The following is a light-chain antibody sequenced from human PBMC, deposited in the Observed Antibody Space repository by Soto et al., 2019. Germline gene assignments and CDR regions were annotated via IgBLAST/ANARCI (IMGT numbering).Light chain of an antibody. J-gene: IGKJ1*01. CDR2: GAS. Sequence: EIVMTQSPATLSVSPGERATLSCRASQSVSSNLAWYQQKPGQAPRLLISGASRRATGIPDRFSGAGAGTECTLTINRVEPEDVEVYFCQQYAGSPRTFGQGTKVDIK. CDR1: QSVSSN. CDR3: QQYAGSPRT. V-gene: IGKV3-20*01.